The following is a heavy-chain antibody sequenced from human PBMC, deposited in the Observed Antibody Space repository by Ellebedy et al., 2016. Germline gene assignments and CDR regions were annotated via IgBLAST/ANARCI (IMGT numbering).Heavy chain of an antibody. CDR1: GFTVSGNY. CDR3: ARDYSSG. V-gene: IGHV3-53*01. CDR2: IYSGGST. Sequence: GESLKISCAASGFTVSGNYMSWVRQAPGKGLEWVSVIYSGGSTDYADSVKGRFTISRDNSKNTLYLQMNRLRAEDTAVYYCARDYSSGWGQGTLVTVSS. D-gene: IGHD6-19*01. J-gene: IGHJ4*02.